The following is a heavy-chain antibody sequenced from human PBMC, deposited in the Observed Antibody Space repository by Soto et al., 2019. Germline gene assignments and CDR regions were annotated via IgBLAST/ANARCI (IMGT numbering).Heavy chain of an antibody. CDR3: ARAVAGYWYFDL. Sequence: QVQLQESGPGLVKPSQTLSLTCTVSGGSISSGGYYWSWIRQHPGKGLEWIGYIYYSRSTYYNASLKSLVTITGYTSKIPFSLKLNSVTAADTGVYYCARAVAGYWYFDLWGRGTLVTVSS. CDR1: GGSISSGGYY. D-gene: IGHD2-15*01. V-gene: IGHV4-31*01. CDR2: IYYSRST. J-gene: IGHJ2*01.